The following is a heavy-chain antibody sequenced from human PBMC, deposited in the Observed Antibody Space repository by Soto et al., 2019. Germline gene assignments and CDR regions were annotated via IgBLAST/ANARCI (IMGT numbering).Heavy chain of an antibody. J-gene: IGHJ6*03. CDR3: ASLRGYYYYYYMDV. V-gene: IGHV4-31*03. Sequence: SETLSLTCTVSGGSISSGGYYWSWIRQHPGKGLEWIGYIYYSGSTYYNPSLKSRVTISVDTSKNQFSLKLSSVTAADTAVYYCASLRGYYYYYYMDVWGKGTTVTVSS. CDR2: IYYSGST. CDR1: GGSISSGGYY.